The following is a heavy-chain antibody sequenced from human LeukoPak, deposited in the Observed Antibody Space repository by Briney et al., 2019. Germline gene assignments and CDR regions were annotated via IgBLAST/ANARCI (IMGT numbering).Heavy chain of an antibody. CDR2: IKQDGSEK. CDR3: ARDKIVGATNLDY. Sequence: GGSLRLSCTASGFTFSSYWMSWVRQAPGKGLEWVANIKQDGSEKYYVDSVEGRFTISRDNAKNSLYLQMNSLRAEGTAVYYCARDKIVGATNLDYWGQGTLVTVSS. V-gene: IGHV3-7*03. J-gene: IGHJ4*02. CDR1: GFTFSSYW. D-gene: IGHD1-26*01.